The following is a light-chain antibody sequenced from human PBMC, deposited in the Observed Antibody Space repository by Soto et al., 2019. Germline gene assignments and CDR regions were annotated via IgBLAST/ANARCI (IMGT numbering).Light chain of an antibody. J-gene: IGLJ1*01. Sequence: QCVLTQPRCVSAARGQKFTISCSRGTSNIGNNYVSWYQQFPVTAPKRIIYDNSKLASGIPDRFSGSKSGTSATLVITGPQTGDEADYYCGTWDGRLSDVFGTGTKVTVL. CDR3: GTWDGRLSDV. CDR2: DNS. V-gene: IGLV1-51*01. CDR1: TSNIGNNY.